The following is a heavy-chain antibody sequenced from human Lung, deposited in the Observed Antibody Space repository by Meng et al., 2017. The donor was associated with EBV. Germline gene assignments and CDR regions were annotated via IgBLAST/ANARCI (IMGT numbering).Heavy chain of an antibody. CDR2: ISAYNGNT. CDR3: ARVEVGITSGDY. D-gene: IGHD1-26*01. Sequence: QVQLVQSGSEVKKPGAPWKVACEASGFIFTSYAISWVRQAPGQGLQYMGWISAYNGNTNYAQELQGRVTMTTDTSTSTAYMDLRGLRSDDTAVYYCARVEVGITSGDYWGQGTLVTVSS. CDR1: GFIFTSYA. V-gene: IGHV1-18*01. J-gene: IGHJ4*02.